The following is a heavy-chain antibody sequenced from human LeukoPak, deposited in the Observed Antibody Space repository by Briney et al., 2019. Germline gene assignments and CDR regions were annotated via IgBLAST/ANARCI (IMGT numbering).Heavy chain of an antibody. CDR1: GGSISSYY. CDR3: ARRGYCSSTSCYGHYYGMDV. CDR2: IYYSGST. D-gene: IGHD2-2*01. Sequence: SETLSLTCTVSGGSISSYYWSWIRQPPGKGLEWIGYIYYSGSTNYNPSLKSRVTISVDTSKNQFSLKLSSVTAADTAVYYCARRGYCSSTSCYGHYYGMDVWGQGTTVTVSS. V-gene: IGHV4-59*08. J-gene: IGHJ6*02.